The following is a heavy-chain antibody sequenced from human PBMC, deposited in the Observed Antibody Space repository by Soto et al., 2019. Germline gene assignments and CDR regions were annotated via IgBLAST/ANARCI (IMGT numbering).Heavy chain of an antibody. CDR1: GDTFNTYT. CDR3: ARGHRMGYSSSYAH. V-gene: IGHV1-69*04. D-gene: IGHD6-13*01. CDR2: IIPILNMA. J-gene: IGHJ4*02. Sequence: QVQLVQSGAEVKKPGSSVRVSCKASGDTFNTYTISWVRQAPGQGLEWMGRIIPILNMANYVQNFQGRVTITADKSTSTAYLELSSLRSEDTAVYYCARGHRMGYSSSYAHWGQGTLVTVSS.